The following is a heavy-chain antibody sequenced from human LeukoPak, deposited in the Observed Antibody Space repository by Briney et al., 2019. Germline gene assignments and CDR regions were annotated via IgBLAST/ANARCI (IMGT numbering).Heavy chain of an antibody. CDR2: ISYDGSNK. Sequence: GRSLRLSCEASGFKFFTFAMHWVRRAPGKGLEWVAIISYDGSNKYYGDSVKGRFTISRDNAKNSLYLQMNSLRAEDTAVYYCARDSSGLFDYWGQGTLVTVSS. J-gene: IGHJ4*02. CDR1: GFKFFTFA. D-gene: IGHD6-19*01. V-gene: IGHV3-30*07. CDR3: ARDSSGLFDY.